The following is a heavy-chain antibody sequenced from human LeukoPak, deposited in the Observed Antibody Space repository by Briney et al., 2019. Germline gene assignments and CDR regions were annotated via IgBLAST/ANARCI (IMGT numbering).Heavy chain of an antibody. J-gene: IGHJ4*02. CDR1: GDSVSGHTAA. CDR2: TYYRSNWNY. V-gene: IGHV6-1*01. Sequence: QQSGPGLVNPSQTLSLTCAISGDSVSGHTAAWNWVRRSPSRGLEWLGRTYYRSNWNYDYAVSVKGRITITPDTSKNQFSLRLNSVTPDDTAIYYCARTEASGRFLDYWDLGALVTVSS. D-gene: IGHD1-14*01. CDR3: ARTEASGRFLDY.